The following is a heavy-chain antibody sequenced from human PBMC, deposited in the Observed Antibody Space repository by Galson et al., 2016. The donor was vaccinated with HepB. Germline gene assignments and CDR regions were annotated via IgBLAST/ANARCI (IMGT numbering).Heavy chain of an antibody. V-gene: IGHV7-4-1*02. CDR2: INTNTGNP. D-gene: IGHD3-16*01. Sequence: SVKVSCKASGYTFTNYAMNWVRQAPGQGLEWMGWINTNTGNPTYAQGFTGRFVFSLDPSVSSAYLRISSLKAEDTAVYYCARGSRGPGGEKYFQHWGQGTLVTVSS. CDR1: GYTFTNYA. J-gene: IGHJ1*01. CDR3: ARGSRGPGGEKYFQH.